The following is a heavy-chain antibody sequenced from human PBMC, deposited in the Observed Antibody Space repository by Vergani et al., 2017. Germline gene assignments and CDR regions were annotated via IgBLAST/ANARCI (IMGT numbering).Heavy chain of an antibody. D-gene: IGHD2-8*01. Sequence: QVQLVESGGGVVQPGRSLRLSCAASGFTFSSYAMHWVRQDPGKGLEWVAVISYDGSNKYYADSVKGRFTISRDNSKNTLYLQMNSLRAEDTAVYYCARENRGDIVLMVYATSDAFDIWGQGTMVTVSS. CDR2: ISYDGSNK. CDR1: GFTFSSYA. V-gene: IGHV3-30-3*01. J-gene: IGHJ3*02. CDR3: ARENRGDIVLMVYATSDAFDI.